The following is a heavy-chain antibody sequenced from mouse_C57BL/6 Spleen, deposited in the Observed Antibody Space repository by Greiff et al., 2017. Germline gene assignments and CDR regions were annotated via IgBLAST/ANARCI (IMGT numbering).Heavy chain of an antibody. CDR2: IDPSDSET. J-gene: IGHJ4*01. CDR3: ARRGYSNQYYYAMDY. Sequence: QVQLQQPGPGLVRPGSSVKLSCKASGYTFTSYWMHWVKQRPIQGLEWIGNIDPSDSETHYNQKFKDKATLTVDKSSSTAYMQLSSLTSEDSAVXYCARRGYSNQYYYAMDYWGQGTSGTVSS. V-gene: IGHV1-52*01. CDR1: GYTFTSYW. D-gene: IGHD2-5*01.